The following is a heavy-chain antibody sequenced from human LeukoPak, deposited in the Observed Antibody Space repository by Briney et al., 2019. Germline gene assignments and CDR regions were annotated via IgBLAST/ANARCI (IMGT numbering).Heavy chain of an antibody. CDR2: IGISSGNT. CDR3: AREHRYAFDN. Sequence: HAGGSLRLSCAASGSNFNDYRMKWVRQAPGKGLEWISYIGISSGNTKYADSVKGRFNMSRGKASNSLYLQMNSLLVEDTAVYYCAREHRYAFDNWGHGTLVTVSS. CDR1: GSNFNDYR. D-gene: IGHD5-12*01. V-gene: IGHV3-48*01. J-gene: IGHJ4*01.